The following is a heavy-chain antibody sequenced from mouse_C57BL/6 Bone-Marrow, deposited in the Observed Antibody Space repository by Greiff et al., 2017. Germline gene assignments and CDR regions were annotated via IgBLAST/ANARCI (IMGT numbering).Heavy chain of an antibody. V-gene: IGHV1-62-2*01. CDR3: ARHERYYDYEGYIDY. J-gene: IGHJ2*01. CDR2: FYPGSGSI. D-gene: IGHD2-4*01. CDR1: GYIFTEYT. Sequence: VQLQQSGAELVKPGASVKLSCKASGYIFTEYTIHWVKQRSGQGLEWIGWFYPGSGSIKDKERFKDKATLTADKSSNTVYMELSRLTSEDSAVYFCARHERYYDYEGYIDYWGQGTTLTVSS.